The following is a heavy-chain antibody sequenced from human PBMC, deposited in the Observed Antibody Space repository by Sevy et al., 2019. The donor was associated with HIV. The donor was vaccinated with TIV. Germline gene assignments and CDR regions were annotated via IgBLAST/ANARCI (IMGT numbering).Heavy chain of an antibody. J-gene: IGHJ6*03. CDR1: GGSISSGGYY. CDR2: IYYSGST. V-gene: IGHV4-31*03. CDR3: AQADYGSGSTWSYYYYMDV. Sequence: SESLSLTCTVSGGSISSGGYYWSWIRQHPGKGLEWIGYIYYSGSTYYNPSLRSRVTISVDTSKNQFSLKLSSVTAADTAVYYCAQADYGSGSTWSYYYYMDVWGKGTTVTVSS. D-gene: IGHD3-10*01.